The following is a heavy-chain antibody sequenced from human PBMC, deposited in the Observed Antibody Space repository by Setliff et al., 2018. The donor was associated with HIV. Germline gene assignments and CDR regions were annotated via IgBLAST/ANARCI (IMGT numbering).Heavy chain of an antibody. D-gene: IGHD1-26*01. J-gene: IGHJ4*02. CDR2: ISSSGVM. CDR1: GFTFSAYS. V-gene: IGHV3-48*01. CDR3: ARDATRGGDFDF. Sequence: RLSCAASGFTFSAYSMNWVRQAPGKGLEWISYISSSGVMYYADSVRGRFTISRDNGKNSLYLQMNSLRAEDTAVYYCARDATRGGDFDFWGQGTLVTVSS.